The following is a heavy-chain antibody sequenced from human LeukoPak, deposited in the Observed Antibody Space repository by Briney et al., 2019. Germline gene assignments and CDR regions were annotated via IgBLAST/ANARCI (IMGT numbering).Heavy chain of an antibody. CDR3: ARGGSITIFGVVIIPGYYYYGMDV. D-gene: IGHD3-3*01. J-gene: IGHJ6*02. CDR1: GDSFSGYY. CDR2: INHSGST. V-gene: IGHV4-34*01. Sequence: SETLSLTCAVYGDSFSGYYWSWIRQPPGKGLEWIGEINHSGSTNYNPSLKSRVTISVDTSKNQFSLKLSSVTAADTAVYYCARGGSITIFGVVIIPGYYYYGMDVWGQGTTVTVSS.